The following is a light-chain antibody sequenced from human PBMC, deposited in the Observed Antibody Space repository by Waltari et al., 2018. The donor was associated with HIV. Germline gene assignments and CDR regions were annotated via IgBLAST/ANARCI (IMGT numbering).Light chain of an antibody. CDR3: CSYSGSGTLYV. J-gene: IGLJ1*01. Sequence: QSALTQPRSVSGSPGQSVTISCTGTSTDVGGYTFVSWYQHHPGKAPKLLISDITHRPSGVPHRFAGSKSGNTASLTISGLQAEDEADYYCCSYSGSGTLYVFGTGTEVTVL. V-gene: IGLV2-11*01. CDR1: STDVGGYTF. CDR2: DIT.